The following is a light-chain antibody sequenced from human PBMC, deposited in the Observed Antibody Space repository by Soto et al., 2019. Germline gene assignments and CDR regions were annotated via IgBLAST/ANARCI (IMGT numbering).Light chain of an antibody. J-gene: IGKJ4*01. CDR1: QSLLHSNGYNY. V-gene: IGKV2-28*01. CDR2: LGS. CDR3: MQALQTC. Sequence: DVVMTQSPLSLPVTPGEPASISCRSSQSLLHSNGYNYLDWYLQKPGQSPQLLIYLGSNRASGVPDRFSGSGSGTDFTLKISRVEAEDVGVYYCMQALQTCFGGGTKVDI.